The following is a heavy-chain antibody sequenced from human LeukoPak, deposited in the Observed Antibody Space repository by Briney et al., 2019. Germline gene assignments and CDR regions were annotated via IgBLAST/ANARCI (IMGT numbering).Heavy chain of an antibody. CDR2: IYYGGST. Sequence: PSETLSLTCTVSGGSISSYYWSWIRQPPGKGLEWIGYIYYGGSTNYNPSLKSRVTISVDTSKNQFSLKLSSVTAADTAVYYCAGTVDYNFDYWGQGTLVTVSS. CDR1: GGSISSYY. J-gene: IGHJ4*02. CDR3: AGTVDYNFDY. V-gene: IGHV4-59*01. D-gene: IGHD4-23*01.